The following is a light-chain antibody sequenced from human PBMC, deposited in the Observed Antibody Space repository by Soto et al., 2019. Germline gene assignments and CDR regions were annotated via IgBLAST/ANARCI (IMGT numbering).Light chain of an antibody. Sequence: DIQMTQSPSSLSASVGDRVTITCRASQSISSYLNWYQQKPGKAPKLLSYAASSLQSGVPSRFSGSGSGTDFTLTISSLQPEDFATYYCQQSYSTPWTLGQANNVDIK. CDR2: AAS. J-gene: IGKJ1*01. V-gene: IGKV1-39*01. CDR1: QSISSY. CDR3: QQSYSTPWT.